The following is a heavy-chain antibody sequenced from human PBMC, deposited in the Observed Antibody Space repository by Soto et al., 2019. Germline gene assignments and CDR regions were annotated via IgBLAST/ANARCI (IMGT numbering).Heavy chain of an antibody. D-gene: IGHD5-12*01. Sequence: SVKVSCKASGYTFTSYGISWVRQAPGQGLEWMGGIIPIFGTANYAQKFQGRVTITADESTSTAYMELSSLRSEDTAVYYCAFGKGGYNYFDYWGQGTLVTVSS. V-gene: IGHV1-69*13. CDR1: GYTFTSYG. J-gene: IGHJ4*02. CDR2: IIPIFGTA. CDR3: AFGKGGYNYFDY.